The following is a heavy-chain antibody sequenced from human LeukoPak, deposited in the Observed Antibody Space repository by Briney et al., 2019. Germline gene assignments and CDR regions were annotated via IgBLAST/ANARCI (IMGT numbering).Heavy chain of an antibody. Sequence: GGGLVQPGGSLRISCSTSGFSFSSYAMHWVRQAPGKGLEYVSSISSEGGKTYYPDSVKGRFTISRDNSKSTLYLQMSSLRSEDTAVYYCVKDRRVDYWGQGILVTVCS. V-gene: IGHV3-64D*09. CDR3: VKDRRVDY. CDR2: ISSEGGKT. CDR1: GFSFSSYA. J-gene: IGHJ4*02.